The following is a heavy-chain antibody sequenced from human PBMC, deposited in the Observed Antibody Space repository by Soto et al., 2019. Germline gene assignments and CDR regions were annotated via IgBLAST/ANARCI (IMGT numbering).Heavy chain of an antibody. CDR2: IIPLFGTT. Sequence: QVQLVQSGAELRKPGSSVKVSCKSSGGTFSRHAINWVRQAPGQGLEWMGGIIPLFGTTNYAQKFKGRLTITADESTSTTYMELRSLKSEDAAVYYCARASIHGSSWYFWFDPWGQGTLGTVSS. CDR1: GGTFSRHA. V-gene: IGHV1-69*01. J-gene: IGHJ5*02. D-gene: IGHD6-13*01. CDR3: ARASIHGSSWYFWFDP.